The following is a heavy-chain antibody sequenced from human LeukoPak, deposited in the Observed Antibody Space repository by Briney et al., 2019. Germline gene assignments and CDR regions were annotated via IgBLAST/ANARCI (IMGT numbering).Heavy chain of an antibody. J-gene: IGHJ4*02. CDR2: INESGREK. CDR3: ARGWGERGKCRGGTCNNPQFDY. V-gene: IGHV3-7*01. D-gene: IGHD2-15*01. Sequence: GGALRVSRVASLFTLDYYWITCVRPAPGEGREWLANINESGREKYYVASVKGRFTIYRDNGKNSLYLQMNSLRVEDTAVNYCARGWGERGKCRGGTCNNPQFDYWGRGTLVTVSS. CDR1: LFTLDYYW.